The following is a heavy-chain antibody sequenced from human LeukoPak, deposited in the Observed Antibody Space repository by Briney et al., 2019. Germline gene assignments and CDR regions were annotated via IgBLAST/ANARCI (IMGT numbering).Heavy chain of an antibody. D-gene: IGHD2-15*01. Sequence: GGSLRLSCVASGFTFSNYAMSWVRQAPGKGLEWVSGISGSGGSPYYADSVKGRFTISRDNSKNTLYLQMNSLRAEDTAVYYRAKVTSGGSCYQSDYWGQGTLVTVSS. J-gene: IGHJ4*02. CDR1: GFTFSNYA. CDR2: ISGSGGSP. CDR3: AKVTSGGSCYQSDY. V-gene: IGHV3-23*01.